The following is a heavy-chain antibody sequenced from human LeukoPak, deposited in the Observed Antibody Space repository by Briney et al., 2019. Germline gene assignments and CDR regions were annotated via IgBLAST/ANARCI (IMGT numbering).Heavy chain of an antibody. Sequence: SETLSLTCTVSGYSISSGYYWGWIRQPPGQGLEWIGNIFYSGSTYYSPSLRSRVTISLDTSRNQFSLKLNSVTAADTAVYYCAKSNGYGLVDIWGQGTMVTVSS. CDR2: IFYSGST. J-gene: IGHJ3*02. CDR1: GYSISSGYY. CDR3: AKSNGYGLVDI. D-gene: IGHD3-10*01. V-gene: IGHV4-38-2*02.